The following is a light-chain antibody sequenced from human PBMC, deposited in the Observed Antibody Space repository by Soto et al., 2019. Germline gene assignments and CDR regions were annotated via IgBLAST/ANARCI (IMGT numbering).Light chain of an antibody. CDR3: QQYNNWPRT. V-gene: IGKV3-15*01. Sequence: EIVMTQSPATLSVSPGERATLSCRASQSVSSNLAWYQQKPGQAPRLLIYGASTRATGIPARFSGSGSGTEFTFTISILQSEDFAVYYCQQYNNWPRTFGQGTKVDIK. J-gene: IGKJ1*01. CDR2: GAS. CDR1: QSVSSN.